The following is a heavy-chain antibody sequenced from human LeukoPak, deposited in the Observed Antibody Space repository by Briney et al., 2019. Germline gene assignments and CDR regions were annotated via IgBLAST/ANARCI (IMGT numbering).Heavy chain of an antibody. J-gene: IGHJ4*02. Sequence: GGSLRLSCAASGFTFSSYWMSWVRQAPGKGLEWVANIKQDGSEKYYVDSVKGRFTISRDNAKNSLYLQMNSLRAEDTAVYYCASLTGYYYDSSGYNWGQGTLVTVSS. CDR3: ASLTGYYYDSSGYN. CDR1: GFTFSSYW. V-gene: IGHV3-7*03. CDR2: IKQDGSEK. D-gene: IGHD3-22*01.